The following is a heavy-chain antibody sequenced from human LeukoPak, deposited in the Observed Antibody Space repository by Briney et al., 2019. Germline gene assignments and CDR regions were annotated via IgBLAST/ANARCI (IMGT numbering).Heavy chain of an antibody. J-gene: IGHJ3*02. V-gene: IGHV3-11*04. CDR1: GFTFSDYY. Sequence: PGGSLRLSCAASGFTFSDYYMSWIRQAPGKGLEWVSYISSSGSTIFYADSVKGRFTISRDNAKNSLYLQMNSLRAEDTAVYYCARGTQLWSPEDAFDIWGQGTMVTVSS. CDR3: ARGTQLWSPEDAFDI. CDR2: ISSSGSTI. D-gene: IGHD5-18*01.